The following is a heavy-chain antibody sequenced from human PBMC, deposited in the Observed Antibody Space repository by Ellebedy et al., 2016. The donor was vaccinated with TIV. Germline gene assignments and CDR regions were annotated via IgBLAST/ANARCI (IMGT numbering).Heavy chain of an antibody. D-gene: IGHD1-1*01. CDR2: MSYDGSYK. CDR1: GFTFSDYA. J-gene: IGHJ4*02. CDR3: ARDQATYY. V-gene: IGHV3-30*03. Sequence: GGSLRLSXGASGFTFSDYAMHWVRQAPGKGLEWVAFMSYDGSYKHYVDSVKGRFTISRDNSKNTLFLQMNSLRDEDTAVYYCARDQATYYWGQGTLVTVSS.